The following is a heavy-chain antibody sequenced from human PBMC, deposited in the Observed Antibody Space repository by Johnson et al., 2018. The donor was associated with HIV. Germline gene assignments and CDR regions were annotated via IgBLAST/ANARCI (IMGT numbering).Heavy chain of an antibody. J-gene: IGHJ3*02. D-gene: IGHD5-24*01. V-gene: IGHV3-74*02. CDR3: ARDWGWLSPGLAFDI. CDR1: GFTFNSYW. Sequence: VQLVESGGGLVQPGGSLRLSCAASGFTFNSYWMHWVRQAPGKGLVWVSRINSDGSSTTYADSVKGRFTISRDNAKNTRYLQMNSLRAEDTAVYYCARDWGWLSPGLAFDIWGQGTMVTVSS. CDR2: INSDGSST.